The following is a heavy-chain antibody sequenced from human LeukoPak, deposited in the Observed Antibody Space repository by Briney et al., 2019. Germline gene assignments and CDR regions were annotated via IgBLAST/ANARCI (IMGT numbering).Heavy chain of an antibody. V-gene: IGHV3-7*04. CDR1: GFTFTNNW. J-gene: IGHJ3*02. Sequence: GGSLRLPCAASGFTFTNNWMTWVRQAPGKGLEWVANIKEDESERYYVDSVKGRFTISRDNAKNSVYLQMNSLRVEDTALYYCARGRAVDIWGRGTMVIVSS. CDR3: ARGRAVDI. CDR2: IKEDESER.